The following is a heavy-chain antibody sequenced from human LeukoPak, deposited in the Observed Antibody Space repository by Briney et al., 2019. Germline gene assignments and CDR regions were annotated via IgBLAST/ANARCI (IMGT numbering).Heavy chain of an antibody. CDR3: ARQGSYFDY. Sequence: GESLKISCKGSGYSFTSYWIAWVRQMPVKGLEWMGIIYTGDSDTRYSPSFQGQVTISADKSISTAYLQWSSMKASDTTMYYCARQGSYFDYWAQGTLVTVSS. CDR1: GYSFTSYW. V-gene: IGHV5-51*01. CDR2: IYTGDSDT. J-gene: IGHJ4*02.